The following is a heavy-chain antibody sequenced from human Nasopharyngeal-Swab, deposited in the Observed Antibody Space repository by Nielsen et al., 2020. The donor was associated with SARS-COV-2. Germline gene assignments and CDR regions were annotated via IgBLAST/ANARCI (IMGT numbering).Heavy chain of an antibody. CDR2: LYVNGST. CDR1: GGSISSGNYY. D-gene: IGHD3-9*01. V-gene: IGHV4-61*02. J-gene: IGHJ6*02. Sequence: SETLSLTCTVSGGSISSGNYYWSWIRQPAGKGLEWIGRLYVNGSTNYNPSLKSRVTISADTFKNQFSLKLTSVTAADTAVYYCARIGRFFDWLSGYYGMDVWGHGTTVTVSS. CDR3: ARIGRFFDWLSGYYGMDV.